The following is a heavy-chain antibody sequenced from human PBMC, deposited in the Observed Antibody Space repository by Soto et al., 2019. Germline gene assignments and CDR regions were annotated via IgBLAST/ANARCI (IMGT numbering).Heavy chain of an antibody. D-gene: IGHD2-2*01. V-gene: IGHV3-23*01. Sequence: GWSLRLSCAASGFTFSSYAMSWVRQAPGKGLEWVSAISGSGGSTYYADSVKGRFTISRDNSKNTLYLQMNSLRAEDTAVYYWAKDPSPYLGALDIWGQGTMVSVSS. CDR2: ISGSGGST. CDR3: AKDPSPYLGALDI. CDR1: GFTFSSYA. J-gene: IGHJ3*02.